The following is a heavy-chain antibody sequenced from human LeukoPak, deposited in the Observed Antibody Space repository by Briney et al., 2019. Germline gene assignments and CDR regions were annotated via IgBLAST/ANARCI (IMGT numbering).Heavy chain of an antibody. J-gene: IGHJ4*02. CDR3: ARGGHYYDSSAYGFDY. V-gene: IGHV4-61*02. CDR1: GGSINSGSYY. Sequence: SETLSLTCTVSGGSINSGSYYWSWIRQPAGKGLEWIGRIYTSGSTNYNPSLKSRVTISVDTSKNQFSLKLSSVTAADTAVYYCARGGHYYDSSAYGFDYWGQGTLVTVSS. CDR2: IYTSGST. D-gene: IGHD3-22*01.